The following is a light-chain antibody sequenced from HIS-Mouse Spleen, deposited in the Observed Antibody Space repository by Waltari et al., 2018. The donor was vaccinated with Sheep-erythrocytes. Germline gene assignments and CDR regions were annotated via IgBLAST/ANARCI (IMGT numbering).Light chain of an antibody. CDR1: TRDVGGYNF. V-gene: IGLV2-11*01. CDR3: CSYAGSYNHV. CDR2: DVS. Sequence: QSALTQPRSVSGSPGQSVTISCTGTTRDVGGYNFVSWYQQRPGKAPKLMIYDVSKRPSGVPDRFSGSKSGNTASLTISGLQAEDEADYYCCSYAGSYNHVFATGTKVTVL. J-gene: IGLJ1*01.